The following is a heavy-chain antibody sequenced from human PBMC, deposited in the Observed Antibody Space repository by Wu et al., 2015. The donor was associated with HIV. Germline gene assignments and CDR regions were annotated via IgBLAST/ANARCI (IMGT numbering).Heavy chain of an antibody. CDR3: ARDGSMVRGVIGY. CDR1: GYTFTGYY. Sequence: ASVKVSCKASGYTFTGYYMHWVRQAPGQGLEWMGWINPNSGGTNYAQKFQGRVTMTRDTSISTAYMELSRLRSDDTAVYYCARDGSMVRGVIGYWGQGTLVTVSS. V-gene: IGHV1-2*02. D-gene: IGHD3-10*01. J-gene: IGHJ4*02. CDR2: INPNSGGT.